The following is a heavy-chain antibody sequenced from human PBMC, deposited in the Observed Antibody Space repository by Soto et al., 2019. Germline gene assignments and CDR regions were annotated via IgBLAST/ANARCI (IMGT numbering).Heavy chain of an antibody. D-gene: IGHD3-10*01. V-gene: IGHV1-18*01. CDR3: ARDYCGSSCSPSIYYFDY. CDR2: ISAYNGHT. Sequence: QVQLVQSGAEVKQPGASVKVSCKASGYTFTNYGITWVRQAPGQGLEWMGWISAYNGHTNYGQKFQGRVTMTTDTSTSTAYMELRSLRSDDTAVYYCARDYCGSSCSPSIYYFDYWGQGTLVTVSS. CDR1: GYTFTNYG. J-gene: IGHJ4*02.